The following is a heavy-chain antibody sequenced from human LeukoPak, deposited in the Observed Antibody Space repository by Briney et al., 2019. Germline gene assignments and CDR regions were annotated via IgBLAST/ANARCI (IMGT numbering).Heavy chain of an antibody. J-gene: IGHJ4*02. CDR2: IRSKAYGGTT. CDR1: GFTFGDYA. CDR3: TRPRITMVRGVIIPYYFDY. Sequence: PGGSLRLSCTASGFTFGDYAMSWFRQAPGKGLEWVGFIRSKAYGGTTEYAASVKGRFTISRDDSKSIAYLQMNSLKTEDTAVYYCTRPRITMVRGVIIPYYFDYWGQGTLVTVSS. D-gene: IGHD3-10*01. V-gene: IGHV3-49*03.